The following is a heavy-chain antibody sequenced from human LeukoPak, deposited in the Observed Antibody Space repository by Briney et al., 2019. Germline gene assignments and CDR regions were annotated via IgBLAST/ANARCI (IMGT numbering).Heavy chain of an antibody. CDR2: ISSSSSYI. V-gene: IGHV3-21*01. D-gene: IGHD2-2*01. Sequence: PGGSLRLSCAASGFTFSSYSMNWVCQAPGKGLEWVSSISSSSSYIYYADSVKGRFTISRGNAKNSLYLQMNSLRAEDTAVYYCARVSRYDFFMDVWGKGTTVTVSS. CDR1: GFTFSSYS. CDR3: ARVSRYDFFMDV. J-gene: IGHJ6*03.